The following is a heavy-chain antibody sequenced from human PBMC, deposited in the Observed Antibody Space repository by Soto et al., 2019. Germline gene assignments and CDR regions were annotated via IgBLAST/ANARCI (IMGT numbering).Heavy chain of an antibody. V-gene: IGHV1-46*01. J-gene: IGHJ6*02. CDR2: ISSNVGTT. CDR1: GYTFTSYN. CDR3: HRSRAAFHGMDA. Sequence: AAVKVSCKTSGYTFTSYNMHWVRQAPGQGLEWVEMISSNVGTTRYAKNLQGRATITGETSTSTVYMELSNLRFGDTDVYYCHRSRAAFHGMDAWGHGTTVTVSS.